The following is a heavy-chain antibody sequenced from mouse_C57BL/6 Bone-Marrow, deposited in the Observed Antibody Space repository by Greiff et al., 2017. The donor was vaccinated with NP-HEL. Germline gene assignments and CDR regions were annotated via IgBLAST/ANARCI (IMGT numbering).Heavy chain of an antibody. CDR2: ISYDGSN. CDR3: ARVTTVVARDYFDY. J-gene: IGHJ2*01. D-gene: IGHD1-1*01. Sequence: EVKLVESGPGLVKPSQSLSLTCSVTGYSITSGYYWNWLRQFPGNKLEWMGYISYDGSNNYNPSLKNRISITRDTSKNQFFLKLNSVTTEDTATYYCARVTTVVARDYFDYWGQGTTLTVSS. CDR1: GYSITSGYY. V-gene: IGHV3-6*01.